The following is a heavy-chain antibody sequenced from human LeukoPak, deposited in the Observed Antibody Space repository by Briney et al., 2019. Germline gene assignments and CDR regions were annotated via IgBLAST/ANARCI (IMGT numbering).Heavy chain of an antibody. V-gene: IGHV3-11*04. Sequence: SGGSLRLSCAASGFTFSDYHMSWNRQAPGKGLEWFSYIRRSGSTIYYADSVKGRFTISRHNAKNSLYLQMNSLRAEDTAVYYCARYYYDSSGYLYYYYMDVWGKGTTVTVSS. J-gene: IGHJ6*03. CDR3: ARYYYDSSGYLYYYYMDV. D-gene: IGHD3-22*01. CDR1: GFTFSDYH. CDR2: IRRSGSTI.